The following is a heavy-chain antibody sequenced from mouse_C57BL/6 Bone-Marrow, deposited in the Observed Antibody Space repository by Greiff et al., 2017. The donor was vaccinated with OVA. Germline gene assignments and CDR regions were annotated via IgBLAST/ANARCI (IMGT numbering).Heavy chain of an antibody. CDR1: GYAFSSSW. CDR3: ARGGYGNYEAY. CDR2: IYPGDGDT. Sequence: QVQLQQSGPELVKPGASVKISCKASGYAFSSSWMNWVKQRPGKGLEWIGRIYPGDGDTNYNGKFKGKATLTADKSSSTAYMQLSSLTYEDSAVYYCARGGYGNYEAYWGQGTLVTVSA. J-gene: IGHJ3*01. D-gene: IGHD2-1*01. V-gene: IGHV1-82*01.